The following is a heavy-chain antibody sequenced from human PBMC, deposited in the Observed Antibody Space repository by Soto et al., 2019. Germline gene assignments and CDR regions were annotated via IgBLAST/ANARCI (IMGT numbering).Heavy chain of an antibody. CDR1: GGSISSGDYY. CDR2: MDDSGST. Sequence: PSETLSLTCTVSGGSISSGDYYWSWIRQPPGKGLEWIGYMDDSGSTYYNPTLKSRVIISVDTSKNQFSLKLSSVTAADTAVYYCARSYLAVGRPWWFDPWGQGTLVTVSS. J-gene: IGHJ5*02. V-gene: IGHV4-30-4*01. D-gene: IGHD6-19*01. CDR3: ARSYLAVGRPWWFDP.